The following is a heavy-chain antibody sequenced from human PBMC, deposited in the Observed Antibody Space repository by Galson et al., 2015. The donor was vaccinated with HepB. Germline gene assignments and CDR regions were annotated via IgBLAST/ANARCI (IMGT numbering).Heavy chain of an antibody. CDR2: IYPDDSDT. J-gene: IGHJ6*02. CDR3: ARLWSDNVWGIYQATFGVGMDV. Sequence: QSGAEVKKPGESLKISCKASGYSFTKYWIAWVRQMPGQGLEWMGIIYPDDSDTRYSPSFQGQVTFSVDKSISTAFLQWSSLKASDTAMYYCARLWSDNVWGIYQATFGVGMDVWGQGTTVIVSS. CDR1: GYSFTKYW. D-gene: IGHD3-16*02. V-gene: IGHV5-51*01.